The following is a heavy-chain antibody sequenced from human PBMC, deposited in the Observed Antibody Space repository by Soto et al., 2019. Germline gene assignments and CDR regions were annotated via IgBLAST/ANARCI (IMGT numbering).Heavy chain of an antibody. CDR2: INAGNGNT. J-gene: IGHJ4*02. CDR1: GYTFTSYA. V-gene: IGHV1-3*01. D-gene: IGHD3-10*01. CDR3: ARDQEVLWFGESAYFDY. Sequence: ASVKVSCKASGYTFTSYAMHWVRQAPGQRLEWMGWINAGNGNTKYSQKFQGRVTITRDTSASTAYMELSSLRSEDTAVCYCARDQEVLWFGESAYFDYWGQGTLVTVSS.